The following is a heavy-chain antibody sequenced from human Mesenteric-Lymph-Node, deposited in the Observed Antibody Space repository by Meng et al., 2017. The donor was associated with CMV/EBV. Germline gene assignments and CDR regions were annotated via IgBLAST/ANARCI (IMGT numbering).Heavy chain of an antibody. J-gene: IGHJ6*02. Sequence: GESLKISCAASGFTVSNNYMSWVRQAPGKGLEWVSVIYSGGSTYYADSVRGRFTISRDNSKNTLFLQMNSLRGEDTALYFCAKGRGGTDCNYGMDVWGQGTTVTVSS. CDR1: GFTVSNNY. CDR2: IYSGGST. CDR3: AKGRGGTDCNYGMDV. V-gene: IGHV3-53*01. D-gene: IGHD2-21*02.